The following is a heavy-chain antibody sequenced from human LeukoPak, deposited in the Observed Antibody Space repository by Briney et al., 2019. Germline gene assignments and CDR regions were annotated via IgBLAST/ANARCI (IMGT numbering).Heavy chain of an antibody. CDR2: ISGSGRST. Sequence: GGSLRLSCAASGFTFSSYGMSWVRQAPGKGLEWVSAISGSGRSTYYADSVKGRFTISRDNSKNTLYLQMNSLRAEDTAVYYCAKSMYYYDSSGYYYDAFDIWGQGTMVTVSS. CDR1: GFTFSSYG. D-gene: IGHD3-22*01. V-gene: IGHV3-23*01. J-gene: IGHJ3*02. CDR3: AKSMYYYDSSGYYYDAFDI.